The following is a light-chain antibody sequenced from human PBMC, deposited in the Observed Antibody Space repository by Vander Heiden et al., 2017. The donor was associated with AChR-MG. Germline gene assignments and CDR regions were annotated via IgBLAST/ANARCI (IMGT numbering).Light chain of an antibody. CDR3: QAWEGPTVV. CDR2: QNT. CDR1: QLGNKY. V-gene: IGLV3-1*01. J-gene: IGLJ2*01. Sequence: SFDLTQPPSVSVSPGQTATIACSADQLGNKYVCWYQQKAGQSPVQVIYQNTNRPSGIPERFSGSKSGKKATLTISGTQAIDEADYYCQAWEGPTVVFGGGTKLTGL.